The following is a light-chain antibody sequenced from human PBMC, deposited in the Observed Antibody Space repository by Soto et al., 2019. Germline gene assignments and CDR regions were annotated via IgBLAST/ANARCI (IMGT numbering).Light chain of an antibody. CDR3: QQSYSTPWT. CDR1: HNIERW. Sequence: DIQMTQSPSTLSGSVGDRVTITCRASHNIERWMAWYQQKPGKAPSLLIFDASSLQSGVPSRFSGSGSGTDFTLTISSLQPEDFATYYCQQSYSTPWTFGQGTKVDIK. CDR2: DAS. J-gene: IGKJ1*01. V-gene: IGKV1-39*01.